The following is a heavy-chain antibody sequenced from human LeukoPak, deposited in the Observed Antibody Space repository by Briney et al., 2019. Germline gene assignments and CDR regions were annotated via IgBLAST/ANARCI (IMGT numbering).Heavy chain of an antibody. Sequence: PGGSLRLSCAASGFTFSSYAMSWVRQAPGKGLQWVSFISGGGGTTYYADSVKGRFTVSRDNSKNTLYLQMNSLRAEDTAVYYCARGPNYDFWSGHQDYFDYWGQGTLVTVSS. CDR2: ISGGGGTT. CDR3: ARGPNYDFWSGHQDYFDY. CDR1: GFTFSSYA. J-gene: IGHJ4*02. V-gene: IGHV3-23*01. D-gene: IGHD3-3*01.